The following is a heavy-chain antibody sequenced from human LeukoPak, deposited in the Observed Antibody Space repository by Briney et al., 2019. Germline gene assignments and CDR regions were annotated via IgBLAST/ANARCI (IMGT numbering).Heavy chain of an antibody. J-gene: IGHJ4*02. D-gene: IGHD6-19*01. CDR2: SYLGDSDT. CDR3: ARRRAVAGTYYFDY. Sequence: PGESLKISCKGSGYSFTSYWIGWVRQMPGKGLEWMGISYLGDSDTRYSPSFQGQVTISADKSISTAYLQWSSLKASDTAMYYCARRRAVAGTYYFDYWGQGTLATVSS. CDR1: GYSFTSYW. V-gene: IGHV5-51*01.